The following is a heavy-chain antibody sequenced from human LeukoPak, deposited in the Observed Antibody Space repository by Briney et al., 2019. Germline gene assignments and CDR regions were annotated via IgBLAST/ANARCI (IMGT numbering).Heavy chain of an antibody. CDR1: GFTFSSYA. D-gene: IGHD3-10*01. Sequence: PGGSLRLSCAASGFTFSSYAMHWVRQAPGKGLECVAVISHDGANEYYADSVKGRFAISRDISKNTLYLHMSSLRADDTAVYYCAKGAYYYGSGTYYFDYWGQGTLVTVSS. CDR2: ISHDGANE. CDR3: AKGAYYYGSGTYYFDY. V-gene: IGHV3-30*09. J-gene: IGHJ4*02.